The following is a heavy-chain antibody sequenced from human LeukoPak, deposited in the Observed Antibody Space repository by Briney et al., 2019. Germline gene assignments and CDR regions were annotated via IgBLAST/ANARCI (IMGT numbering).Heavy chain of an antibody. J-gene: IGHJ6*02. Sequence: GGSLRLSCTTSGFTFSNYGMRWVRQAPGKGLEWVAAISGSGGSTYYAASVKGRFTISRDNSKNPRYLQMNSLRAEDTAVYYCAKGHYGDYGYYYYYGMDVWGQGTTVTVSS. D-gene: IGHD4-17*01. V-gene: IGHV3-23*01. CDR3: AKGHYGDYGYYYYYGMDV. CDR2: ISGSGGST. CDR1: GFTFSNYG.